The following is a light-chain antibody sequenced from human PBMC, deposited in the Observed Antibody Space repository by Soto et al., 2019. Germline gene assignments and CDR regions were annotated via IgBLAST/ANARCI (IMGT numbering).Light chain of an antibody. J-gene: IGLJ1*01. CDR2: EGN. CDR3: CSFAGSLYV. CDR1: GRDVGGYNL. Sequence: QSVLSQPASVSGSPGQSITISCTGGGRDVGGYNLVPWYQQHPGKVPKLIIYEGNQRPSGVSNRFSGSKSGNTASLTISGLQAEDEADYYCCSFAGSLYVFGTGTKVTVL. V-gene: IGLV2-23*01.